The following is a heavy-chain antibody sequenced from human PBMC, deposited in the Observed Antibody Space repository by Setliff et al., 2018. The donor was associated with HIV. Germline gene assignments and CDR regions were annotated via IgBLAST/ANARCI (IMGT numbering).Heavy chain of an antibody. D-gene: IGHD5-18*01. CDR2: TANT. CDR3: ARRAALIKRYYYYYLDV. V-gene: IGHV4-39*01. CDR1: GDSVSTDNYH. Sequence: SETLSLTCTVSGDSVSTDNYHWGWIRQPPGKGLEWIGHTANTDYNPSLKSRVTVSVDTSKNQLSLRLSSVTAADTAVYYCARRAALIKRYYYYYLDVWGKGTTVTVSS. J-gene: IGHJ6*03.